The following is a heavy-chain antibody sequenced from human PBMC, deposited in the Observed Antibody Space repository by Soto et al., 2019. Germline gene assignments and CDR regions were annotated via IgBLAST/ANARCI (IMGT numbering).Heavy chain of an antibody. Sequence: SETLCLTCTVSGGSISSGGGYWSWIRQHPGKGLEWIGYIYYSGSTYYNPSLKSRVTISVDTSKNQFSLKLSSVTAADTAVYYCARLVGSYYYGSGSYYVDVWGQGTTVTVSS. CDR2: IYYSGST. J-gene: IGHJ6*02. D-gene: IGHD3-10*01. V-gene: IGHV4-31*03. CDR1: GGSISSGGGY. CDR3: ARLVGSYYYGSGSYYVDV.